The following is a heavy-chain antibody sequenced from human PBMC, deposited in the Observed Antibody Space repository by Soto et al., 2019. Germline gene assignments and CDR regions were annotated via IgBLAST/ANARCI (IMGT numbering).Heavy chain of an antibody. CDR1: GYTFTSYG. CDR3: ARAPYDFWSGYSWFDP. J-gene: IGHJ5*02. D-gene: IGHD3-3*01. CDR2: ISAYNGNT. Sequence: ASVKVSCKASGYTFTSYGISWVRQAPGQGLGWMGWISAYNGNTNYAQKLRGRVTMTTDTSTSTAYMELRSLRSDDTAVYYCARAPYDFWSGYSWFDPWGQRTLVPVPS. V-gene: IGHV1-18*01.